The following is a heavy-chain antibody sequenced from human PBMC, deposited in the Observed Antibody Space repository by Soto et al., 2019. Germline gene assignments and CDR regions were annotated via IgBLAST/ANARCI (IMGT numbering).Heavy chain of an antibody. CDR2: IYTSGST. Sequence: ESLCRTCPVSGGSISSYYWSWIRQPSGKGLEWIGRIYTSGSTNYNPSLKSRVTMSVDTSKNQFSLKLSSVTAADTAVYYCARDSRIAAHRPTATLYYYYGMDVWGQGTKVTVYS. V-gene: IGHV4-4*07. CDR3: ARDSRIAAHRPTATLYYYYGMDV. J-gene: IGHJ6*02. D-gene: IGHD6-6*01. CDR1: GGSISSYY.